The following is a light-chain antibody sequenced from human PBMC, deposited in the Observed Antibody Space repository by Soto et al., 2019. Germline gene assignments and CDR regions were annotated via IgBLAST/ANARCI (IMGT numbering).Light chain of an antibody. J-gene: IGKJ1*01. CDR1: QSISSW. Sequence: IRMTKSTSTVSASVGDRVTITCRACQSISSWLAWYQQKPGKAPKLLIYDASSLESGVPSRFSGSGSGTEFTLTISSLQPDDFATYYCQHYNSYSPWTFGQGTKVDI. CDR2: DAS. V-gene: IGKV1-5*01. CDR3: QHYNSYSPWT.